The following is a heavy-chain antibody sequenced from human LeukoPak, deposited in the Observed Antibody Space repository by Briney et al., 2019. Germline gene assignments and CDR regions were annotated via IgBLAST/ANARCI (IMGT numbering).Heavy chain of an antibody. D-gene: IGHD3-22*01. Sequence: WASVKVSCKASGYTFTSYGINWVRQAPGQGLEWMGWISAYNGDTNYAQKLQGRVTMTTDTSTSTAYMELRSLRSDDTAMYYCARSSGYYYPFDYWGQGTLVTVSS. CDR2: ISAYNGDT. CDR1: GYTFTSYG. V-gene: IGHV1-18*01. J-gene: IGHJ4*02. CDR3: ARSSGYYYPFDY.